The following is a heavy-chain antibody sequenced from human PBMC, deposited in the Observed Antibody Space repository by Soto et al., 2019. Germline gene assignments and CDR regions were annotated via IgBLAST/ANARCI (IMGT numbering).Heavy chain of an antibody. CDR1: GFTFSSYA. CDR3: ARESPYSYLTYYYGMDV. Sequence: QVQLVESGGGVVQPGRSLRLSCAASGFTFSSYAMHWVRQAPGKGLEWVAVISYDGSNKYYADSVKGRFTISGDNSKNKLYVQMNSLRAEDTAGYYCARESPYSYLTYYYGMDVWGQGTTVTVSS. V-gene: IGHV3-30-3*01. CDR2: ISYDGSNK. D-gene: IGHD5-18*01. J-gene: IGHJ6*02.